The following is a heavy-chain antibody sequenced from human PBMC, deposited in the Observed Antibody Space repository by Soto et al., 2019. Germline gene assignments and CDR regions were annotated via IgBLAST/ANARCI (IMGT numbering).Heavy chain of an antibody. CDR3: ARGGIADKYDAFDI. V-gene: IGHV3-21*01. CDR1: GFTFSSYS. J-gene: IGHJ3*02. CDR2: ISSSSSYI. Sequence: GGSLRLSCAASGFTFSSYSMSWVRQAPGKGLEWVSSISSSSSYIYYADSVEGRFTISRDNAKNSLYLQMNSLRAEDTAVYYCARGGIADKYDAFDIWGQGTMVTVSS. D-gene: IGHD6-13*01.